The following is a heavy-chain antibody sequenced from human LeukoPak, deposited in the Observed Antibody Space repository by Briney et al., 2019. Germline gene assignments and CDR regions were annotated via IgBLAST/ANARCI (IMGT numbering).Heavy chain of an antibody. Sequence: SEILSLTCAVYGRSFSGYYWSWIRQPPGKGLEWIGEISHSGSTNYNPSLKSRVTISVDTSKNQFSLKLSSVTAADTAVYYCARGPIYYDSSGYYSDWGQGTLVTVSS. CDR1: GRSFSGYY. CDR3: ARGPIYYDSSGYYSD. J-gene: IGHJ4*02. V-gene: IGHV4-34*01. CDR2: ISHSGST. D-gene: IGHD3-22*01.